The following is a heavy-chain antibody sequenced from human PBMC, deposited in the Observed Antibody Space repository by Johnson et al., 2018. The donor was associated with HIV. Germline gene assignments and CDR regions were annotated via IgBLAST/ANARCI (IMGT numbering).Heavy chain of an antibody. CDR1: GFNFSNYG. CDR2: IWYDGSNK. D-gene: IGHD2-2*01. Sequence: QEQLVESGGGVVQPGRSLRLSCAASGFNFSNYGMCWVRQAPGKGLEWVAVIWYDGSNKYYANSVKGRFIISRDNSKNTLYLKMNSLRAEDTAVYYCAKGASVSQRRGAFHIWCQGTMVTVSS. V-gene: IGHV3-33*06. CDR3: AKGASVSQRRGAFHI. J-gene: IGHJ3*02.